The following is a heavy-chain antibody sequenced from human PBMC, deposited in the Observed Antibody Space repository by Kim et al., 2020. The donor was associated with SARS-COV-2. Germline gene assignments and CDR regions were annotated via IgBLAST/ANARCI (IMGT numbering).Heavy chain of an antibody. J-gene: IGHJ4*02. CDR1: GFTFSTYA. Sequence: GGSLRLSCAASGFTFSTYAMSWVRQAPGKGLEWVSTVGGSGGNTYHADSAKGRFTIFRDNSKNTVDLQMNSMRAEDTAVYYCAKGRSENIAAALNYWGQG. CDR2: VGGSGGNT. D-gene: IGHD6-13*01. V-gene: IGHV3-23*01. CDR3: AKGRSENIAAALNY.